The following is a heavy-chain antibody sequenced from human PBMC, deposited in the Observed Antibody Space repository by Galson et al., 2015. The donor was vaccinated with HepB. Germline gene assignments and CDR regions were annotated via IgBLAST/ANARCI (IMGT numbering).Heavy chain of an antibody. CDR1: GYTFTSYG. D-gene: IGHD3-3*01. J-gene: IGHJ3*02. Sequence: SVKVSCKASGYTFTSYGISWVRQAPGQGLEWMGWISAYNGNTNYAQKLQGRVTMTTDTSTSTAYMELRSLRSDDTAVYYCARGGYYDFWSGSADAFDIWGQGTMVTVSS. CDR3: ARGGYYDFWSGSADAFDI. V-gene: IGHV1-18*01. CDR2: ISAYNGNT.